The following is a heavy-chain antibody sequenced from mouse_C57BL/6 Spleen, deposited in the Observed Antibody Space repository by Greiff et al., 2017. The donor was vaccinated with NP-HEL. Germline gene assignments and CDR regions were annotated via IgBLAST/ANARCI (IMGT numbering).Heavy chain of an antibody. J-gene: IGHJ2*01. CDR3: ARRGFYFDY. CDR2: INPGSGGT. V-gene: IGHV1-54*01. D-gene: IGHD3-1*01. CDR1: GYAFTNYL. Sequence: QVQLKQSGAELVRPGTSVKVSCKASGYAFTNYLIEWVKQRPGQGLAWIGVINPGSGGTNYNEKFKGKATLTADKSSSTAYMQLSSLTSEDSAVYFCARRGFYFDYWGQGTTLTVSS.